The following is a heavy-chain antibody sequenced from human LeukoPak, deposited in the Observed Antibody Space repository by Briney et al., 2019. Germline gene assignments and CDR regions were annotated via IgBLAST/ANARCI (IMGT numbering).Heavy chain of an antibody. CDR3: ARGSRFTNAHYMDV. D-gene: IGHD2-8*01. CDR2: IYYSGST. J-gene: IGHJ6*03. CDR1: GGSISSSSYY. Sequence: SETLSLTCTVSGGSISSSSYYWGWIRQPPGKGLEWIGSIYYSGSTYYNASLKSRVTISVDTSKNQFSLKLSSVTAADTAVYYCARGSRFTNAHYMDVWGKGTTVTVSS. V-gene: IGHV4-39*07.